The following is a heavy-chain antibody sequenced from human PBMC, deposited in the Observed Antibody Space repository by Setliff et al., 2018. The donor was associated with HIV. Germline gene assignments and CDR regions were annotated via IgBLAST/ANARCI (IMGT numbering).Heavy chain of an antibody. CDR1: GGSFSNYY. D-gene: IGHD1-20*01. CDR3: ARVRDPNWNYDMDV. J-gene: IGHJ6*02. Sequence: ETLSLTCAVYGGSFSNYYWSWIRQSPGKGLEWIGEINHSGSSNYNPSLKSRVTMSVDTSKNQFSLRLSSVTAADTAVYYCARVRDPNWNYDMDVWGQGTTVTVSS. CDR2: INHSGSS. V-gene: IGHV4-34*01.